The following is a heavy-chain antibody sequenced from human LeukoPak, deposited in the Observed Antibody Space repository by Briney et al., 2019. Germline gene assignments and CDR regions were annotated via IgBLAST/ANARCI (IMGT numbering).Heavy chain of an antibody. J-gene: IGHJ3*02. D-gene: IGHD3-3*01. CDR1: GGSISSSSYY. V-gene: IGHV4-39*01. CDR3: ARRPTYYDFWSGLGAFDI. Sequence: SETLPLTCTVSGGSISSSSYYWGWIRQPPGKGLEWIGSIYYSGSTFYNPSLKSRVTISVDTSKNQFSLKLSSVTAADTAVYYCARRPTYYDFWSGLGAFDIWGQGTMVTVSS. CDR2: IYYSGST.